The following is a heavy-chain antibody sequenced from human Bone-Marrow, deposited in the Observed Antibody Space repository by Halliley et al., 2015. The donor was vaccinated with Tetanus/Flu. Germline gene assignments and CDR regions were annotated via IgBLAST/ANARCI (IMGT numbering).Heavy chain of an antibody. D-gene: IGHD1-1*01. J-gene: IGHJ4*02. V-gene: IGHV3-11*03. CDR3: ARNRRGQLVPYYFDY. CDR2: ISGSGGYT. Sequence: SYISGSGGYTDYADSVKGRFTISRDNAKNSLYLQMDSLRAEDTAVYYCARNRRGQLVPYYFDYWGQGSLVTVSS.